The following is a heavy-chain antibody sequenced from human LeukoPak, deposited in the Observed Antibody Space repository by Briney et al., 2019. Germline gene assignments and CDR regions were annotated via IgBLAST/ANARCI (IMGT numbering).Heavy chain of an antibody. CDR3: AKDRRGVVRGVPLDY. J-gene: IGHJ4*02. CDR1: GFTFSSFE. Sequence: GGSLRLSCVVSGFTFSSFEMNWVRQPPGRGLEWVSYISSSFAIHYADSVKGRFTISRDNSKNTLYLQMNSLRAEDTAVYYCAKDRRGVVRGVPLDYWGQGTLVTVSS. CDR2: ISSSFAI. D-gene: IGHD3-10*01. V-gene: IGHV3-48*03.